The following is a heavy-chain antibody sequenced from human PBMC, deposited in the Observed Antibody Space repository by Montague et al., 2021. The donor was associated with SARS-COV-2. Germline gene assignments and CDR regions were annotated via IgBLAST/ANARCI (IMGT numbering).Heavy chain of an antibody. CDR3: ARGGSKYGVDAFDL. CDR2: TSHDDYT. CDR1: GASISSYY. Sequence: SETLSLTCTVSGASISSYYWTWIRQPPGKGLEWITYTSHDDYTTYNPSLKSRVTMSIDRSKSLLSLTMTSVTAADTAVYYCARGGSKYGVDAFDLWGQGTMVIVSA. D-gene: IGHD2/OR15-2a*01. V-gene: IGHV4-59*12. J-gene: IGHJ3*01.